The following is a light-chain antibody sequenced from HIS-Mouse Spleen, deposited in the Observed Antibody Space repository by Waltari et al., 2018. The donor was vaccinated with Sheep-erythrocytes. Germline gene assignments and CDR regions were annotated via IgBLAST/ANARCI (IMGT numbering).Light chain of an antibody. CDR3: QVWDSSSDHVV. V-gene: IGLV3-21*02. CDR2: DDS. Sequence: SYVLPQPPSVSVAPGQTARITCGGNHIGSKSVHWYQQKPGQAPVLVVYDDSDRPSGIPERFSGSNSGNTATLTISRVEAGDEADYYCQVWDSSSDHVVFGGGTKLTVL. CDR1: HIGSKS. J-gene: IGLJ2*01.